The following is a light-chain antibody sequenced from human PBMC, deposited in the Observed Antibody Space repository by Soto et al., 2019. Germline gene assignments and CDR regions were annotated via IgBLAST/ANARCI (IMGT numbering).Light chain of an antibody. CDR1: SSDVGGYNY. V-gene: IGLV2-14*01. J-gene: IGLJ1*01. CDR3: SSYTSSSTPLYV. Sequence: QSALTQPASVSVSPGQSITSSCTGTSSDVGGYNYVSWYQQHPGKAPKLMIYEVSNRPSGVSNRFSGSKSGNTASLTISGLQAEDEADYYCSSYTSSSTPLYVFGTGTKVTVL. CDR2: EVS.